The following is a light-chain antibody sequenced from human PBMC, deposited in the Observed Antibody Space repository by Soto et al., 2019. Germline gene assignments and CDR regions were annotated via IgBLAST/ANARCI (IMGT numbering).Light chain of an antibody. V-gene: IGKV3-15*01. CDR2: GAS. CDR1: QSISSS. J-gene: IGKJ2*01. Sequence: DIVMTQSPATLSVSPGDRATLSCRASQSISSSLAWYQQQPGQAPRLLIYGASTRATGIPARCSGSGSGTEFTLTTSSLQSEEFAVYYCQQYNNGPTYTFGQGTKLEIK. CDR3: QQYNNGPTYT.